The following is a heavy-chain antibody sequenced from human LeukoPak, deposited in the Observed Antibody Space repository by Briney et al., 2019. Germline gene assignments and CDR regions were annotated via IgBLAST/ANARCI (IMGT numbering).Heavy chain of an antibody. CDR1: GFTFSSYS. CDR2: ISSSSSTI. D-gene: IGHD3-10*01. Sequence: GGSLRLSCAASGFTFSSYSMNWVRQASGKGLEWVSYISSSSSTIYYADSVKGRFTISRDNAKNSLYLQMNSLRAEDTAVYYCARDLLLWFGETDYWGQGTLVTVSS. J-gene: IGHJ4*02. CDR3: ARDLLLWFGETDY. V-gene: IGHV3-48*04.